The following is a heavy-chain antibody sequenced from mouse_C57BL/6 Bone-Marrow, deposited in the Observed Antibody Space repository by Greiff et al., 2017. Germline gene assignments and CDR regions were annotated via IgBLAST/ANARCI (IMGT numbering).Heavy chain of an antibody. CDR3: ATTVVATDWYFDV. J-gene: IGHJ1*03. Sequence: VQLVESGAELARPGASVKLSCKASGYTFTSYGIRWVKQRTGQGLEWIGEIYPRSGNTYYNEKFKGKATLTADKSSSTAYMELRSLPSEDSAVYFGATTVVATDWYFDVWGTGTTVTVSA. V-gene: IGHV1-81*01. D-gene: IGHD1-1*01. CDR2: IYPRSGNT. CDR1: GYTFTSYG.